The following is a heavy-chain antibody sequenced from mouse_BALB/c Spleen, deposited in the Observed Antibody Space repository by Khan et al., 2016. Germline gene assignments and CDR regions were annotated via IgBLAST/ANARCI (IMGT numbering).Heavy chain of an antibody. V-gene: IGHV1-9*01. CDR3: ARRGGNYWYFDV. CDR1: GYPFSSYW. CDR2: ILPGSGNS. J-gene: IGHJ1*01. Sequence: QVQLQQSGAELMKPGASVKISCKAAGYPFSSYWIEWVKQRPGHGLEWIGEILPGSGNSIYNEKFKGTATFTADTSSNTAYMQLSSLTSEDSAVYYCARRGGNYWYFDVWGAGTTVTVS. D-gene: IGHD1-1*01.